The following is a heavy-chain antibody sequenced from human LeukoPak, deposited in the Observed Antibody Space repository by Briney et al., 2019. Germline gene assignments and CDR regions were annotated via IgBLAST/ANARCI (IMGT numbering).Heavy chain of an antibody. CDR3: ARVGATRSFDY. Sequence: PGGSLRLSCAASGFTFSNYWMYWVRQAPGKGLVWVSRISSDGSTTSYAGSVKGRFTISRDNAKNTLCLQMNSLRAEDTAVYYCARVGATRSFDYWGQGTLVTVSS. D-gene: IGHD1-26*01. V-gene: IGHV3-74*01. J-gene: IGHJ4*02. CDR2: ISSDGSTT. CDR1: GFTFSNYW.